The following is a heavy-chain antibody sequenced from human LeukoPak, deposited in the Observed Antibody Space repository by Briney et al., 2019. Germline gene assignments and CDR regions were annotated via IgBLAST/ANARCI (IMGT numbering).Heavy chain of an antibody. CDR3: ATEAENYYYYYMDV. V-gene: IGHV3-74*01. Sequence: GGSLRLSCAASGFTFRNYWMHWVRQAPGKGLVWVSRINSDGSTTSYADSVKGRFTISRDNAKNTLYLQMNSLRAEDTAVYYCATEAENYYYYYMDVWGKGTTVTVSS. CDR1: GFTFRNYW. J-gene: IGHJ6*03. CDR2: INSDGSTT.